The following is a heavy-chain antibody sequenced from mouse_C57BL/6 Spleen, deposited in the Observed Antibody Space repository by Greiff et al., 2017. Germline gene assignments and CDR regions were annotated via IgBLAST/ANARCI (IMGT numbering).Heavy chain of an antibody. D-gene: IGHD1-1*01. CDR1: GYTFTSYG. Sequence: VQLQQSGAELARPGASVKQSCKASGYTFTSYGISWVKQRTGQGLEWIGEIYPRSGNTYYNEKFKGKATLTADKSSSTAYMELRSLTSEDSAVYFCARRYGSSSFDVWGTGTTVTVSS. V-gene: IGHV1-81*01. J-gene: IGHJ1*03. CDR3: ARRYGSSSFDV. CDR2: IYPRSGNT.